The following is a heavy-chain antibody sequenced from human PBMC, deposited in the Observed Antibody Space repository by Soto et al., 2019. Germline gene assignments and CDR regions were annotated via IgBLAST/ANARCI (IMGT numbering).Heavy chain of an antibody. CDR1: GDSISTRSNY. J-gene: IGHJ1*01. CDR2: IYYTGGT. V-gene: IGHV4-39*02. Sequence: QLQLQESGPGLVKPSETLSLTCTVSGDSISTRSNYWAWIRQPPGKGLEWIGSIYYTGGTYYNPSLKSRVTLFLDTSKNQFSLTLNSVTAADTAVYYCAREGPPIRAHNPPEYFQHWGKGTPVTVSS. CDR3: AREGPPIRAHNPPEYFQH.